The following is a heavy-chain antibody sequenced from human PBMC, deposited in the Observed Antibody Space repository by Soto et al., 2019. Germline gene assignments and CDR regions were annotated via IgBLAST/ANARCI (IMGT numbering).Heavy chain of an antibody. D-gene: IGHD2-2*01. V-gene: IGHV3-30*18. J-gene: IGHJ6*02. CDR2: ISYDGSNK. CDR3: AKSLMAGTSWGEYYYYYGMDV. Sequence: GGSLRLSCAASGFTFSSYGMHWVRQAPGKGLEWVAVISYDGSNKYYADSVKGRFTISRDNSKNTLYLQMNSLRAEDTAVYYCAKSLMAGTSWGEYYYYYGMDVWGQGTTVTVSS. CDR1: GFTFSSYG.